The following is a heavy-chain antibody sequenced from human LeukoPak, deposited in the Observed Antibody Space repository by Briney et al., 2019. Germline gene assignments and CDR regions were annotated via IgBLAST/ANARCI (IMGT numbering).Heavy chain of an antibody. CDR2: VNSDGSNT. Sequence: PSETLSLTCTVSGYSISSGYYWGWIRQPPGKGLVWVSHVNSDGSNTNYADSVKGRFTISRDNAKNTLYLQMNSLRAEDTALYYCVRDFEWSFDTWAQGTLVTVSS. J-gene: IGHJ4*02. D-gene: IGHD3-3*01. CDR3: VRDFEWSFDT. V-gene: IGHV3-74*01. CDR1: GYSISSGYY.